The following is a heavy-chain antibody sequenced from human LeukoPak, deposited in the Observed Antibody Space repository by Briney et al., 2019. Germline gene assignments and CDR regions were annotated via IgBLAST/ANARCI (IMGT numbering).Heavy chain of an antibody. V-gene: IGHV3-23*01. CDR2: ISGRGGST. Sequence: GGSLRLSCAASGFTFSSYAMNWVRQAPGKGLKWVSVISGRGGSTYSADSVKGRFTISRDNSKNTLYLQMNSLRAEDTAVYYFAKDRFPYDNSGFPHYFDYWGQGTLVTVAS. J-gene: IGHJ4*02. CDR3: AKDRFPYDNSGFPHYFDY. CDR1: GFTFSSYA. D-gene: IGHD3-22*01.